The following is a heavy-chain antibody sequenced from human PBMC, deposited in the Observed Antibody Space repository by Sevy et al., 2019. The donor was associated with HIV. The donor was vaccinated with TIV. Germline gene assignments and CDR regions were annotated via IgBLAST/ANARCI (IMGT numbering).Heavy chain of an antibody. Sequence: GGSLRLSCAASGFTFSSYGMHWVRQAPGKGLEWVAVIWNDRSNKHYADSVKGRFTISRDNSKNTLYRQMNSLRADDTAVYYCASFPNNYYDSSGYSGNDAFDVWGQGTMVTVSS. D-gene: IGHD3-22*01. CDR2: IWNDRSNK. CDR3: ASFPNNYYDSSGYSGNDAFDV. V-gene: IGHV3-33*01. CDR1: GFTFSSYG. J-gene: IGHJ3*01.